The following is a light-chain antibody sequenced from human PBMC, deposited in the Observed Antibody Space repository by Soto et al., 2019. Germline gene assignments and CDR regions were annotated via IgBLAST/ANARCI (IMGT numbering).Light chain of an antibody. J-gene: IGLJ2*01. CDR2: EVN. Sequence: QSALTQPPSASGSPGQSVTISCTGTSSDVGGYNYVSWYQQHPGKAPKLMIYEVNKRPSGVPGRFSGSKSGNTASLTVSGLQAEDEADYYCGSFAGNNKLVFGGGTKLTVL. CDR1: SSDVGGYNY. V-gene: IGLV2-8*01. CDR3: GSFAGNNKLV.